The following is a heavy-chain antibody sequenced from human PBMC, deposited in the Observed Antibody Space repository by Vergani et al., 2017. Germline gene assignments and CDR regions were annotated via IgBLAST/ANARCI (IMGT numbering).Heavy chain of an antibody. D-gene: IGHD1-26*01. CDR3: ARGLVGATQPGY. V-gene: IGHV3-21*01. CDR1: GFTFSSYS. Sequence: EVQLVESGGGLVKPGGSLRLSCAASGFTFSSYSMNWVRQAPGKGLEWVSSISSSSSYIYYADSVKGRFTISRDNAKNSLYLQMNSLRAEDTAVYDCARGLVGATQPGYGGQGTLVTVSS. CDR2: ISSSSSYI. J-gene: IGHJ4*02.